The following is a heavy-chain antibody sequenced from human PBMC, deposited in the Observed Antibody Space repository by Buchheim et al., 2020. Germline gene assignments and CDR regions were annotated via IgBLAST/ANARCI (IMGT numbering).Heavy chain of an antibody. CDR1: GFTFSSYA. D-gene: IGHD6-13*01. CDR2: ISYDGSNK. J-gene: IGHJ6*02. CDR3: ARDRGAAAGTDYYYGMDV. Sequence: QVQLVESGGGVVQPGRSLRLSCAASGFTFSSYAMHWVRQAPGKGLEWVAVISYDGSNKYYADSVKGRFTIYRDNSKNTLYLQMNSLRAEDTAVYYCARDRGAAAGTDYYYGMDVWGQGTT. V-gene: IGHV3-30*04.